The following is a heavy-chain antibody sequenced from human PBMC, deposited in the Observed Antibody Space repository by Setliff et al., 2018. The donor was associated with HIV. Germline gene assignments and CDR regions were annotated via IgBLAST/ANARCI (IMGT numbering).Heavy chain of an antibody. V-gene: IGHV3-23*03. CDR1: GFTVSSNY. CDR3: AKHFLLWSNAFHI. CDR2: IYTDDSNT. Sequence: PGGSLRLSCAASGFTVSSNYMTWVRQAPGKGLEWVSIIYTDDSNTYYAESVKGRFTISRDNSKNTLYLQMNSLRAEDTAVYYCAKHFLLWSNAFHIWGQGTMVTVSS. D-gene: IGHD2-21*01. J-gene: IGHJ3*02.